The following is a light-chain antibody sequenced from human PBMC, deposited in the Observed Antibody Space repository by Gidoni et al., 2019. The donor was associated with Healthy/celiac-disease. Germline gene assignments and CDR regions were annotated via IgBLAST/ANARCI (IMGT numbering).Light chain of an antibody. CDR1: QSISSY. CDR3: QQRYSTPAT. J-gene: IGKJ3*01. CDR2: DAS. Sequence: DSQMIQSPSSMSSSVGDRVTITCRASQSISSYLNWYQQKPGNAPKLLIYDASSLQSGVPARFSGSGSGTDFTLTISSLQPEDFAAYYCQQRYSTPATFGPGTKVDIK. V-gene: IGKV1-39*01.